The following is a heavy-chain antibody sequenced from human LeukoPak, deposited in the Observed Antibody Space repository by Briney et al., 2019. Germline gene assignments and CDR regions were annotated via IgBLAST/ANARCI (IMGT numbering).Heavy chain of an antibody. CDR2: INHSGST. J-gene: IGHJ4*02. Sequence: SETLSLTCAVYGGSFSGYYWSWIRQPPGKGLEWIGEINHSGSTNYNPSLKSRVTISVDRSKNQFSLKLSSVTAADTAVYYCARTTVVTPGLFDYWGQGTLVTVSS. D-gene: IGHD4-23*01. CDR3: ARTTVVTPGLFDY. V-gene: IGHV4-34*01. CDR1: GGSFSGYY.